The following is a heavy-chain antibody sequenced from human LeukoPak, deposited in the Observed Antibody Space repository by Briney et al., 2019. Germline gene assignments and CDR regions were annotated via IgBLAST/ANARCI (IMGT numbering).Heavy chain of an antibody. CDR3: AGEGQLAPSGYYFDY. Sequence: SETLSLTCTVSGGSISSSSYYWGWIRQPPGKGLEWIGSIYYSGSTYYNPSLKSRVTISVDTSKNQFSLKLSSVTAADTAVYYCAGEGQLAPSGYYFDYWGQGTLVTVSS. CDR1: GGSISSSSYY. D-gene: IGHD6-6*01. J-gene: IGHJ4*02. CDR2: IYYSGST. V-gene: IGHV4-39*07.